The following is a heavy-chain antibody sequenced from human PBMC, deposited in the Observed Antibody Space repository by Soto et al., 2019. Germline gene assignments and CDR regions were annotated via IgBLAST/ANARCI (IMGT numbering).Heavy chain of an antibody. D-gene: IGHD2-2*01. CDR1: GYTFTSYY. CDR2: INPSGGST. V-gene: IGHV1-46*03. J-gene: IGHJ4*02. CDR3: ASQYQLLTLALVY. Sequence: GASVKVSCKASGYTFTSYYMHWVRQAPGQGLEWMGIINPSGGSTSYAQKFQGRVTMTRDTSTSTVYTELSSLRSEDTAVYYCASQYQLLTLALVYWGQGTLVTVSS.